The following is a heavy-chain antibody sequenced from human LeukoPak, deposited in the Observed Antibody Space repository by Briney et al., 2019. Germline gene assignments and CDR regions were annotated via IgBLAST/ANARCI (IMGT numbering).Heavy chain of an antibody. CDR1: GGSISSHY. CDR3: AREATIFGWGDYFDY. CDR2: IYYSGST. Sequence: PSETLSLTCTVSGGSISSHYWSWIRQPPGKGLEWIWYIYYSGSTNYNPSLKSRVTISVDASKNQFSLTLSSVTAADTAVYYCAREATIFGWGDYFDYWGQGTLVTVSS. D-gene: IGHD3-3*01. J-gene: IGHJ4*02. V-gene: IGHV4-59*11.